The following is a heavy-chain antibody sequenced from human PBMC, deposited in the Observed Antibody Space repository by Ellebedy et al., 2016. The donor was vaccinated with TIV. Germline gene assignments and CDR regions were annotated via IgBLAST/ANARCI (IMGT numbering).Heavy chain of an antibody. CDR2: INHSGST. CDR1: GGSFSGYY. Sequence: MPSETLSLTCAVYGGSFSGYYWSWIRQPPGKGLEWIGEINHSGSTNYNPSLKSRVTISVDTSRKQFSLRLSSVTAADTAVYYCARLNFGLGGGAWFDPWGQGTLVTVSS. V-gene: IGHV4-34*01. CDR3: ARLNFGLGGGAWFDP. J-gene: IGHJ5*02. D-gene: IGHD3-16*01.